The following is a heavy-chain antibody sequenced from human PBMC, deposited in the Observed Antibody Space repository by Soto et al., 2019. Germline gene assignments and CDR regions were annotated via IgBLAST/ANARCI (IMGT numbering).Heavy chain of an antibody. J-gene: IGHJ4*02. CDR3: ARDLRTLYYFDY. CDR1: GFTFSNYE. CDR2: ISSLGSTI. Sequence: EVQLVESVGGLVQPGGSLRLSCAASGFTFSNYEMNWVRQAPGKGLEWVSYISSLGSTIYYADSVKGRFTISRDNAKDSLYLQMNSLRAEDTAVYYCARDLRTLYYFDYWGQGTLVTVSS. D-gene: IGHD4-17*01. V-gene: IGHV3-48*03.